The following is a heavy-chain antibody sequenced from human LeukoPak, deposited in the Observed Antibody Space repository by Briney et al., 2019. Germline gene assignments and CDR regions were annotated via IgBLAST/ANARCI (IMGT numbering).Heavy chain of an antibody. CDR2: INPLDSDT. J-gene: IGHJ5*01. V-gene: IGHV5-51*01. D-gene: IGHD6-19*01. Sequence: GESLKISGKGPGYIFTYYWTGWVRQIPGKGLEWRGFINPLDSDTTYSPSFQGQVTLSADKSINTAYLQWSSLRDSDTAMYFCARLSGGGPISGWSRSWFDSWGQGTLVTVSS. CDR1: GYIFTYYW. CDR3: ARLSGGGPISGWSRSWFDS.